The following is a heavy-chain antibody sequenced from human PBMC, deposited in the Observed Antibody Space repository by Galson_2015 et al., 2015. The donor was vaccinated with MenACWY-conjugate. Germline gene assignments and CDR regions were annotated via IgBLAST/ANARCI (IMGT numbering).Heavy chain of an antibody. J-gene: IGHJ4*02. V-gene: IGHV3-7*03. CDR2: IKKDGTGK. Sequence: SLRLSCAASGPTFSNDWMNWIRQAPGKGLEWVALIKKDGTGKLTEDSARGRCGISRENANTSLYLQMNTLRAENTAVYYWVAGAGGPPDYWGQGALVSVSS. D-gene: IGHD1-1*01. CDR1: GPTFSNDW. CDR3: VAGAGGPPDY.